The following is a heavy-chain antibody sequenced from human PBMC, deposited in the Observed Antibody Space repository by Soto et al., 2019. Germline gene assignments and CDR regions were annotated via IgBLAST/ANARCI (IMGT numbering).Heavy chain of an antibody. CDR2: ISGSGDST. CDR3: ARLCCSAYYYYGMDV. J-gene: IGHJ6*02. V-gene: IGHV3-23*01. CDR1: GFTFSSYA. Sequence: PGGSLRLSCAASGFTFSSYAMSWVRQAPGKGLEWVSSISGSGDSTYYADSVKGRFTISRDNSKNTLYLQMNSLKASDTAMYYCARLCCSAYYYYGMDVWGQGTTVTVSS. D-gene: IGHD2-15*01.